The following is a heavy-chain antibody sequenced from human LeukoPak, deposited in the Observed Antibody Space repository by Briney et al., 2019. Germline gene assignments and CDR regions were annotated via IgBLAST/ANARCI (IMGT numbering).Heavy chain of an antibody. CDR3: VEDRPCETCMPMDA. J-gene: IGHJ6*02. CDR1: GFTFTDYS. CDR2: LGRSGENR. Sequence: GGSLRLSCAASGFTFTDYSMSWVRQAPGKGLEWVSGLGRSGENRYYATSVRGRFSISRDNSKDTVCLQMNSLRAEDTAIYYCVEDRPCETCMPMDAWGQGTTVTVSS. V-gene: IGHV3-23*01. D-gene: IGHD2-2*01.